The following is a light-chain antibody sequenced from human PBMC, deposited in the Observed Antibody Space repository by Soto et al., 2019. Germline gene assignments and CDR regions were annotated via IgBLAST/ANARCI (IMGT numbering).Light chain of an antibody. Sequence: EIVMTQSPATLSVSPGERATLSCRASQSVSSNLAWYQQKPGQAPRLLIYGASTRATGIPARFSGSGSGTEFTLTISSLQSEDFAVYYCQHYNNWPPVSTFGGGTKVEIK. CDR2: GAS. CDR3: QHYNNWPPVST. V-gene: IGKV3-15*01. CDR1: QSVSSN. J-gene: IGKJ4*01.